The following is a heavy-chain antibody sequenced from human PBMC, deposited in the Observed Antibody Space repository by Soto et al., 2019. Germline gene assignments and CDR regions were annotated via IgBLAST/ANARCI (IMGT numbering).Heavy chain of an antibody. D-gene: IGHD3-22*01. CDR2: INPSGGGT. J-gene: IGHJ5*02. CDR3: ARVGDSSGYYGSNWFDP. CDR1: GFTFTSYC. Sequence: ASVKVSCKTSGFTFTSYCMHWVRQAPGQGLEWMGIINPSGGGTSYAQKFQGWVTMTRDTSISTAYMELSRLRSDDTAVYYCARVGDSSGYYGSNWFDPWGQGTLVTVSS. V-gene: IGHV1-46*01.